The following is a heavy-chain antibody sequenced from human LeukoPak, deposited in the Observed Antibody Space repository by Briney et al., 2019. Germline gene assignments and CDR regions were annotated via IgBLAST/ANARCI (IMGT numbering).Heavy chain of an antibody. D-gene: IGHD2-21*02. CDR3: ARTEVYCGGDCYSAIDY. CDR2: INHSGST. Sequence: PETLSLTCAVYGGSFSGYYWSWIRQPPGKGLEWIGEINHSGSTNYNPSLKSRVTLSVDTSKNQFSLKLSSVTAADTAVYYCARTEVYCGGDCYSAIDYWGQGTLVTVSS. V-gene: IGHV4-34*01. J-gene: IGHJ4*02. CDR1: GGSFSGYY.